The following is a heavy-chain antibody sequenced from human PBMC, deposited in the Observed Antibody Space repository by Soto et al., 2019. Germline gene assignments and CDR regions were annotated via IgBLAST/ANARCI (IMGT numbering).Heavy chain of an antibody. CDR2: ISSDGSNT. Sequence: EVQLVESGGGLVQPGGSLRLSCVASGFTFTHYWMHWVRQAPGKGLVWVSYISSDGSNTNYADSVKGRFTISRDNAKNTLYLQMNSLRAADTALYYCTRAATYSYDTLFAPWGQGTLVTVSS. CDR1: GFTFTHYW. D-gene: IGHD5-18*01. J-gene: IGHJ5*02. V-gene: IGHV3-74*01. CDR3: TRAATYSYDTLFAP.